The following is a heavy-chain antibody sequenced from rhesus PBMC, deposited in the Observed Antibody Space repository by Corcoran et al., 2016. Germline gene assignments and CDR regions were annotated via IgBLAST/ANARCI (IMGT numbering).Heavy chain of an antibody. J-gene: IGHJ4*01. CDR1: GFSISTSGTG. CDR2: IYWTDSK. CDR3: ERVKITITILVVDINGLYSHFDY. V-gene: IGHV2-95*01. Sequence: QVTLKESGPALVKPTQTLTLTCTVPGFSISTSGTGLGWIRQPPGKALDWLASIYWTDSKYYNTRRKTMRTHTKDTSKDQVVLTMPNIRPVDRATYYCERVKITITILVVDINGLYSHFDYWGQGVLVTVSS. D-gene: IGHD3-40*01.